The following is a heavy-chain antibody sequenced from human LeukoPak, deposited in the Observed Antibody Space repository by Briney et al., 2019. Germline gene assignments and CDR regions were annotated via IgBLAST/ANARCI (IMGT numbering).Heavy chain of an antibody. Sequence: SETQSLTCAVYGGSFSGYYWSWIRQPPGKGLEWIGYIYYSGSTNYNPSLKSRVTISVDTSKNQFSLKLSSVTAADTAVYYCARFSTYSSSLDYWGQGTLVTVSS. V-gene: IGHV4-59*08. CDR1: GGSFSGYY. D-gene: IGHD6-6*01. CDR2: IYYSGST. J-gene: IGHJ4*02. CDR3: ARFSTYSSSLDY.